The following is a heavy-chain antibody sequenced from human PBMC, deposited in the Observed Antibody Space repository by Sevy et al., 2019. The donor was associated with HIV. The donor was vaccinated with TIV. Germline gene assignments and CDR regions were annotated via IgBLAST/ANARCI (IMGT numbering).Heavy chain of an antibody. Sequence: SETLSLTCTVSGGSISSYYWSWIRQPPGKGLEWIGYIYYSGSINYNPSLKSRVTISVDTSKNQFSLKLSSVTAADTAVYYCARDKGYYGSGSYYWDYYYYGMDVWGQGTTVTVSS. D-gene: IGHD3-10*01. V-gene: IGHV4-59*01. CDR2: IYYSGSI. J-gene: IGHJ6*02. CDR1: GGSISSYY. CDR3: ARDKGYYGSGSYYWDYYYYGMDV.